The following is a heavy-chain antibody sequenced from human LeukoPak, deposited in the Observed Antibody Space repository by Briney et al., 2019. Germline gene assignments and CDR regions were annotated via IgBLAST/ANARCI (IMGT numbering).Heavy chain of an antibody. V-gene: IGHV3-30*18. J-gene: IGHJ4*02. D-gene: IGHD5-18*01. CDR2: ISYDGSNK. CDR3: AKEHLDTAMVRTYFDY. Sequence: GGSLRLSCAADGYTVSSYGIEWVGQAPGKRMEWVAVISYDGSNKYYADSVKGRFTISRDNSKNTLYLQMNSLRAEDTAVYYCAKEHLDTAMVRTYFDYWGQGTLVTVSS. CDR1: GYTVSSYG.